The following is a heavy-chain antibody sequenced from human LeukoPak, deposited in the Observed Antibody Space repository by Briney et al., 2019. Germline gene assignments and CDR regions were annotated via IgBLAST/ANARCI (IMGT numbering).Heavy chain of an antibody. Sequence: PSETLSLTCTVSGGSISSSSYYWGWIRQPPGKGLEWIGSIYYSGSTYYNPSLKSRVTISVDTSKNQFSLKLSSVTAADTAVYYCAVASDVVVPAARFDYWGQGTLVTVSS. D-gene: IGHD2-2*01. V-gene: IGHV4-39*01. CDR2: IYYSGST. J-gene: IGHJ4*02. CDR1: GGSISSSSYY. CDR3: AVASDVVVPAARFDY.